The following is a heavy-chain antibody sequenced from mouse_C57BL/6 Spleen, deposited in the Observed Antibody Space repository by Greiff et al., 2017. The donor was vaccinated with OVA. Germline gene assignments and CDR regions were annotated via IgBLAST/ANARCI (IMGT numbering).Heavy chain of an antibody. D-gene: IGHD1-1*01. V-gene: IGHV1-69*01. J-gene: IGHJ4*01. CDR3: ARKHLLLGYAMDY. CDR1: GYTFTSYW. Sequence: QVQLQQPGAELVMPGASVKLSCKASGYTFTSYWMHWVKQRPGQGLEWIGEIDPSDSYTNYNQKFKGKSTLTVDKSSSTAYMQLSSLTSEDSAVDYCARKHLLLGYAMDYWGQGTSVTVSS. CDR2: IDPSDSYT.